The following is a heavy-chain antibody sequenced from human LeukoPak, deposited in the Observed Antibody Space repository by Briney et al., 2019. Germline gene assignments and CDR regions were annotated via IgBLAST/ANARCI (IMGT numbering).Heavy chain of an antibody. D-gene: IGHD3-10*01. CDR1: GFTFDDYP. V-gene: IGHV3-9*01. CDR2: ISWNSGSI. CDR3: ARDTYGSGSYYNAPLDY. J-gene: IGHJ4*02. Sequence: PGRSLRLSCAASGFTFDDYPMHWVRQAPGKGLEWVSGISWNSGSIGYADSVKGRFTISRDNAKNSLYLQMNSLRAEDTALYYCARDTYGSGSYYNAPLDYWGQGILVTVSS.